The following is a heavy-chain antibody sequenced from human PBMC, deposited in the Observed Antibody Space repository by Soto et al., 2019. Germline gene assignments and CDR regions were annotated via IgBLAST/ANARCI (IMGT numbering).Heavy chain of an antibody. J-gene: IGHJ4*02. CDR2: IYHSGST. CDR3: ARHHTSLYYFDY. V-gene: IGHV4-4*02. Sequence: LSLTCAVSGDSISSNNWWNWVRQAPGKGLEWIGEIYHSGSTNYNPSLKSRVTMSVDKSKNQFSLKLSSVTAADTALYYCARHHTSLYYFDYWGQGTLVTVSS. CDR1: GDSISSNNW.